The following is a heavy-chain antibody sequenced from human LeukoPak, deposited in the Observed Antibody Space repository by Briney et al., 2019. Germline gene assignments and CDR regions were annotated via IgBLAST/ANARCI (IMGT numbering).Heavy chain of an antibody. D-gene: IGHD4-17*01. CDR1: GFTFNLAW. CDR3: NTDGDYGDYVDS. J-gene: IGHJ4*02. V-gene: IGHV3-15*07. Sequence: GGSLRLSCAASGFTFNLAWINWVRQAPGKGLEWVGRIKNKIDGGTTDYAAPVKGRFTISRDDSKNTVYLQMNSLKSEDTALYYCNTDGDYGDYVDSWGQGTLVTVPS. CDR2: IKNKIDGGTT.